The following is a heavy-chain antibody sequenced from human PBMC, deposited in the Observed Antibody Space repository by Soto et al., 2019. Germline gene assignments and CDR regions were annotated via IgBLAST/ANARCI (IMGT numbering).Heavy chain of an antibody. CDR2: ISYDGSNQ. J-gene: IGHJ4*02. D-gene: IGHD3-16*02. Sequence: QVQLVESGGGVVQPGRSLRLSCAASGFTFSGYGMHWVRQAPGRGLGWVAIISYDGSNQYYADSLQGRFTISRDNSKNTLYLQRNSLRAEDSAVDYCAKALGELSPESYDHWGQGVLVTVSS. V-gene: IGHV3-30*18. CDR1: GFTFSGYG. CDR3: AKALGELSPESYDH.